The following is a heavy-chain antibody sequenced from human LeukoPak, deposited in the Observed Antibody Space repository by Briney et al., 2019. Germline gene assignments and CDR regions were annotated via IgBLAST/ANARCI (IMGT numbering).Heavy chain of an antibody. J-gene: IGHJ6*02. V-gene: IGHV3-23*01. CDR3: ARHRREYGMDV. CDR1: GFTFASYV. D-gene: IGHD1-26*01. Sequence: PGGSLRLSCAASGFTFASYVMTWVRQAPGRGLESVSEITSGGTSAYYADSVKGRFTISRDNSKNTLYLQMHSLRGEDTAEYYCARHRREYGMDVWGQGTTVTVAS. CDR2: ITSGGTSA.